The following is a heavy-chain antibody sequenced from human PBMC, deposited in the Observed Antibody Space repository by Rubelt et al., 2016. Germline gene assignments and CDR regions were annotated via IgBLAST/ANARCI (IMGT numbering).Heavy chain of an antibody. V-gene: IGHV4-59*01. Sequence: QVQLQESGPGLVKPSETLSLTCTVSGGSISSYYWSWIRQPPGKGLEWIGYVYYNGNTIYNPSLKSRVTISVDTSKTQFSLRLSSVTAADTAVYYCARRVATRLTGYYFDYWGQGILVTVSS. J-gene: IGHJ4*02. CDR3: ARRVATRLTGYYFDY. CDR1: GGSISSYY. D-gene: IGHD6-6*01. CDR2: VYYNGNT.